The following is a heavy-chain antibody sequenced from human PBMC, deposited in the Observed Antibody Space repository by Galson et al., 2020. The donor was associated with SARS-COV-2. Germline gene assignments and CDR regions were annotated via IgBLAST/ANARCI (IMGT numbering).Heavy chain of an antibody. Sequence: GGSLRLSCAASGFIFTNYDMNWVRQAPGKGLEWVSYISDSGNNIYYADSVKGRFTISRDNTKNSVYLQMTSVRAEDTAVYYCASPSLAAANFFGAFDLWGRGTMVTVSS. D-gene: IGHD6-13*01. V-gene: IGHV3-48*03. CDR1: GFIFTNYD. CDR2: ISDSGNNI. J-gene: IGHJ3*01. CDR3: ASPSLAAANFFGAFDL.